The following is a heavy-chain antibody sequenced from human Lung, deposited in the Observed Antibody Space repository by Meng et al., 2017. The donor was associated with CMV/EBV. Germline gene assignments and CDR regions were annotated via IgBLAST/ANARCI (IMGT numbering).Heavy chain of an antibody. CDR2: IKYDGSEK. CDR1: GFTFSNSD. D-gene: IGHD3-10*01. CDR3: ARDPHFGALDD. J-gene: IGHJ4*01. V-gene: IGHV3-7*01. Sequence: GGSLRLSCIASGFTFSNSDMSWIRQPPGKGLEWVANIKYDGSEKAYVGSVKGRFTISRDNTKNSLYLQMNSLTAEDTAVYYCARDPHFGALDDWGQGTLVTVSS.